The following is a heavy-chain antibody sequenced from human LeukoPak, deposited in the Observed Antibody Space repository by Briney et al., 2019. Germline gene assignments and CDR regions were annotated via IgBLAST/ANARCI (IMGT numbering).Heavy chain of an antibody. V-gene: IGHV3-20*04. D-gene: IGHD2-15*01. CDR3: ARDSFYCSGGSCYSAYYFDY. Sequence: PGGSLRLSCAASGFPFDDYGMNWVRQGPGKGLEWVSSINWNGGSTGYADSVKGGFTISRDNAKKSLYLQMNSLRAEDTALYYCARDSFYCSGGSCYSAYYFDYWGQGSLVAVSS. CDR1: GFPFDDYG. CDR2: INWNGGST. J-gene: IGHJ4*02.